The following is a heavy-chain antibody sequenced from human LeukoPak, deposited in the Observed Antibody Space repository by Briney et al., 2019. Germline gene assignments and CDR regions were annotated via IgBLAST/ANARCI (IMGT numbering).Heavy chain of an antibody. J-gene: IGHJ5*02. Sequence: SETLSLTCTVSGGSISSHYWSWIRQPPGKGLEWIGNFYYSGSTNYNPSLKSRVTISVDTSKNQFSLKLSPVTAADTAVYYCARPLDWFDPWGQGTLVTVSS. CDR3: ARPLDWFDP. V-gene: IGHV4-59*11. CDR2: FYYSGST. CDR1: GGSISSHY.